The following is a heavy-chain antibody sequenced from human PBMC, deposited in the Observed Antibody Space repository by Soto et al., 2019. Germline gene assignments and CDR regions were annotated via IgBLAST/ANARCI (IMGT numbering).Heavy chain of an antibody. J-gene: IGHJ6*02. CDR3: ERGHTKVNTYYYYYYGMDV. D-gene: IGHD4-17*01. CDR2: INHSGST. V-gene: IGHV4-34*01. CDR1: GGSFSGYY. Sequence: SETLSLTCAVYGGSFSGYYWSWIRQPPGKGLEWIGEINHSGSTNYNPSLKSRVTISVDTSKNQFSLKLSSVTAADTAVYYCERGHTKVNTYYYYYYGMDVWGQGTTVTVSS.